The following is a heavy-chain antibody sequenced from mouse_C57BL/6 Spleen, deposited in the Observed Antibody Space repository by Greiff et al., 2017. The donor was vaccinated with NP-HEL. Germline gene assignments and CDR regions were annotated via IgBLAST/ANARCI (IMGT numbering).Heavy chain of an antibody. CDR2: ISSGSSTI. CDR3: ARTSPFAY. CDR1: GFTFSDYG. V-gene: IGHV5-17*01. J-gene: IGHJ3*01. Sequence: EVKVEESGGGLVKPGGSLKLSCAASGFTFSDYGMHWVRQAPEKGLEWVAYISSGSSTIYYADTVKGRFTISRDNAKNTLFLQMTSLRSEDTAMYYCARTSPFAYWGQGTLVTVSA.